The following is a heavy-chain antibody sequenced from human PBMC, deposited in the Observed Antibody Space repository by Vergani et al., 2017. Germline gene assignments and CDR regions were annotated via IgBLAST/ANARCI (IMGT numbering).Heavy chain of an antibody. CDR2: IYYSGST. CDR3: ARVTNYVDYKTYYYYYMAV. D-gene: IGHD4-17*01. J-gene: IGHJ6*03. Sequence: QVQLQESGPGLVKPSQTLSLTCTVSGGSISSGGYYWSWIRQHPGKGLEWIGYIYYSGSTYYNPSLKSRVNISVDTSKNQYSLKLSSVTAADTAVYYCARVTNYVDYKTYYYYYMAVWGKGTTVSVSS. CDR1: GGSISSGGYY. V-gene: IGHV4-31*03.